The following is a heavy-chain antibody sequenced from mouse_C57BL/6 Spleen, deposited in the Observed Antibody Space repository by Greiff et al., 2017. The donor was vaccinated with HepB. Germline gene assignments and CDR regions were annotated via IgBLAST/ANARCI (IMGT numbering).Heavy chain of an antibody. J-gene: IGHJ2*01. CDR1: GYTFTSYW. V-gene: IGHV1-53*01. CDR3: AREETVVYYFDY. Sequence: VQLQQSGTELVKPGASVKLSCKASGYTFTSYWMHWVKQRPGQGLEWIGNINPSNGGTNYNEKFKSKATLTVDKSSSTAYMQLSSLTSEDSAVYYCAREETVVYYFDYWGQGTTLTVSS. D-gene: IGHD1-1*02. CDR2: INPSNGGT.